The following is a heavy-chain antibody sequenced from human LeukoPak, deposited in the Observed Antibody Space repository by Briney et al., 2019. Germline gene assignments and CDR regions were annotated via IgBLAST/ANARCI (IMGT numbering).Heavy chain of an antibody. V-gene: IGHV3-30*02. CDR3: AKEVMVPASYAFDI. D-gene: IGHD2-15*01. J-gene: IGHJ3*02. CDR1: GFTFSSYG. Sequence: GGSLRLSCAASGFTFSSYGMHWVRQAPGKGLEWVAFIRYDGSNKYYADSVKGRFTISRDNSKNTLYLQMNSLRAEDTAVYYCAKEVMVPASYAFDIWGQGTMVTVSS. CDR2: IRYDGSNK.